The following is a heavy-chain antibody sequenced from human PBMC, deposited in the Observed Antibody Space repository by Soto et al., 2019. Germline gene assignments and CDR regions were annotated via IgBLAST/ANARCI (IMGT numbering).Heavy chain of an antibody. CDR3: ERDSSTGYYLSHFDY. D-gene: IGHD3-9*01. V-gene: IGHV3-21*01. CDR2: ISTRSHYI. J-gene: IGHJ4*02. Sequence: PGGSLRLSCAASGFTFSNYNMNWVRQAPGKGLEWVASISTRSHYIYYADSLKGRFTISRDNAKNSVDLQISSLRAEDTAVYYCERDSSTGYYLSHFDYWGQGTLVTVSS. CDR1: GFTFSNYN.